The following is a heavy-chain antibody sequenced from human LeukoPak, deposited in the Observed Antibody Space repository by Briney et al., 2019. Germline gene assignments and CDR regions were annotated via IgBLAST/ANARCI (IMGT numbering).Heavy chain of an antibody. V-gene: IGHV3-69-1*01. CDR2: IVGSSST. D-gene: IGHD6-13*01. CDR3: ARIGAGSSRDY. Sequence: GGSLRLSCAASGFTFSNFAMTWVRQAPGKGLEWVSSIVGSSSTYYTDSLKGRFTISRDNAKNSLYLQMNSLRAEDTAVYYCARIGAGSSRDYWGQGTLVTVSS. CDR1: GFTFSNFA. J-gene: IGHJ4*02.